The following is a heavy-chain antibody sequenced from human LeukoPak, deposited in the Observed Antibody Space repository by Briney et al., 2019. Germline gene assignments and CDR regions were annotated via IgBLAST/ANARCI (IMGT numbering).Heavy chain of an antibody. CDR1: GYTFTGYY. J-gene: IGHJ5*02. Sequence: ASVKVSCKASGYTFTGYYMHWVRQAPGQGLEWMGWINPNSGGTNYAQKFQGRVTMTRDTSISTAYMELSRLRSDDTAVYYCARDALPMYNWNSWFDPWGQGTLVTVSS. V-gene: IGHV1-2*02. D-gene: IGHD1-20*01. CDR2: INPNSGGT. CDR3: ARDALPMYNWNSWFDP.